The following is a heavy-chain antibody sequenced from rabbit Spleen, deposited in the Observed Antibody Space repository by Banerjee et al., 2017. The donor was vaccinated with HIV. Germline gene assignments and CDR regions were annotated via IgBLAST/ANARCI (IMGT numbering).Heavy chain of an antibody. J-gene: IGHJ4*01. V-gene: IGHV1S45*01. CDR3: ARNFDL. Sequence: QEQLTETGGGLVQPGGSLTLSCKASGFSLSSYWMSWVRQAPGKGLEWIACINAITGKAVYASWAKGRFTFSRTSSTTVTLQMTSLTAADTATYFCARNFDLWGPGTLVTVS. CDR1: GFSLSSYW. CDR2: INAITGKA.